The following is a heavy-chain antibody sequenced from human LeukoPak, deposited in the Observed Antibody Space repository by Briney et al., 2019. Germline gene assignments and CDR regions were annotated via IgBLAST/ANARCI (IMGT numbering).Heavy chain of an antibody. CDR3: ARHVGPGYSYGFDN. Sequence: WETLSLTCTVSGGSISRHYWSWIRQAPGKGLEWIGYISCSGSSNYNPSLKSRVTISVDTSKNQFSLKLSSVTAADTAVFYCARHVGPGYSYGFDNWGQGTLVTVPS. CDR1: GGSISRHY. V-gene: IGHV4-59*08. CDR2: ISCSGSS. J-gene: IGHJ4*02. D-gene: IGHD5-18*01.